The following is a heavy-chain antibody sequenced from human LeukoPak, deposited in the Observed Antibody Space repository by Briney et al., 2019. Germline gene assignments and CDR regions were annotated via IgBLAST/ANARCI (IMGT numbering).Heavy chain of an antibody. J-gene: IGHJ4*02. V-gene: IGHV3-7*01. CDR3: ARQARPPTYFDY. CDR1: GFTLGTSW. D-gene: IGHD6-6*01. Sequence: PGGSLRLSCAASGFTLGTSWMSWVRQTPGKGLEWVANIKQDGSEKYYVDSVKGRFTISRDNARNSLYLQMNSLGAEDTAVYYCARQARPPTYFDYWGQGTLVTVSS. CDR2: IKQDGSEK.